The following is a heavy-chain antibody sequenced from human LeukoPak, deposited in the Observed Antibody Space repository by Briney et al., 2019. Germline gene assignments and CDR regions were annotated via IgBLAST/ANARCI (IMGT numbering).Heavy chain of an antibody. J-gene: IGHJ3*02. CDR3: VRDRNSFGIASSSWSWSHDAFDI. CDR1: GVSFSGYY. Sequence: SETLSLTCAVYGVSFSGYYWSWIRQPPGKGLEWIGEINHSGSTNYNPSLKSRVTISVDTSKNQFSLKLSSVTAADTAVYYCVRDRNSFGIASSSWSWSHDAFDIWGQGTMVTVSS. V-gene: IGHV4-34*01. CDR2: INHSGST. D-gene: IGHD6-13*01.